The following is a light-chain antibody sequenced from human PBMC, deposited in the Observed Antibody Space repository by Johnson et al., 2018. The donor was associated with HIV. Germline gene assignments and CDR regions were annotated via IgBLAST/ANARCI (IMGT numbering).Light chain of an antibody. CDR1: SSNIGNNY. CDR2: DNN. J-gene: IGLJ1*01. CDR3: GTWDSSLSVPYG. V-gene: IGLV1-51*01. Sequence: QSVLTQPPSVSAAPGQKVTISCSGSSSNIGNNYVSWYQQLPGTAPKLLIYDNNKRPSGIPDRFSGSKSGTSATLGITGLQTGDEADYYCGTWDSSLSVPYGSGTGTKVTVL.